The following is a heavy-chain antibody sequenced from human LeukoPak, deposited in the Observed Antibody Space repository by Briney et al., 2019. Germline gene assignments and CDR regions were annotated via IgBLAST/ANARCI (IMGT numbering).Heavy chain of an antibody. D-gene: IGHD2-2*01. V-gene: IGHV1-18*01. CDR1: GYTFTSYG. J-gene: IGHJ6*02. CDR3: ARSLRYCSSTSCFPYYYYCGMDV. Sequence: ASVKVSCKASGYTFTSYGISWVRQAPGQGLEWMGWISAYNGNTNYAQKLQGRVTMTTDTSTSTAYMELSSLRSEDTAVYYCARSLRYCSSTSCFPYYYYCGMDVWGQGTTVTVSS. CDR2: ISAYNGNT.